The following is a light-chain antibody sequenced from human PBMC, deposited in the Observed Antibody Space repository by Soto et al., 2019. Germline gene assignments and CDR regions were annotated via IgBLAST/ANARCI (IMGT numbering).Light chain of an antibody. Sequence: QSVLPQPSSVSGSPGQSVTGSCSLRSSDLAIYNYVSWYQQQPGKAPKLMIYQVTNRPSGVSNRFSGSRSGNTASLTISGLQAEDEADYYCSSYTDSSNYVFGTGTKVTVL. CDR3: SSYTDSSNYV. J-gene: IGLJ1*01. V-gene: IGLV2-14*01. CDR1: SSDLAIYNY. CDR2: QVT.